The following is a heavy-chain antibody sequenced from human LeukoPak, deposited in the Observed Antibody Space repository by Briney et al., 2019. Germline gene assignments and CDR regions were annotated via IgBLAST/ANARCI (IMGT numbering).Heavy chain of an antibody. CDR1: GGTFSSYA. D-gene: IGHD3-16*01. CDR2: IIPIFGTA. CDR3: ARDPHDYVWGRPRGDY. V-gene: IGHV1-69*05. Sequence: SVKVSCKASGGTFSSYAISWVRQAPGQGLEWMGGIIPIFGTANYAQKFQGRVTITTDESTSTAYMELSSLRSEDTAVYYCARDPHDYVWGRPRGDYWGQGTLVTVSS. J-gene: IGHJ4*02.